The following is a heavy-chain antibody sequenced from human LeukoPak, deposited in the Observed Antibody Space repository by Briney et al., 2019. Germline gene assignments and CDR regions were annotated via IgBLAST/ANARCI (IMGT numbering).Heavy chain of an antibody. CDR2: INPNSGGT. Sequence: ASVKVSCKASGYTFTGYYMHWVRQAPGQGLEWMGWINPNSGGTNYAQKFQGRVTMTRDTSISTAYMELSRLRSDDTAVYYCARGVVGASSPLDYWGQGTLATVSS. D-gene: IGHD1-26*01. CDR3: ARGVVGASSPLDY. V-gene: IGHV1-2*02. CDR1: GYTFTGYY. J-gene: IGHJ4*02.